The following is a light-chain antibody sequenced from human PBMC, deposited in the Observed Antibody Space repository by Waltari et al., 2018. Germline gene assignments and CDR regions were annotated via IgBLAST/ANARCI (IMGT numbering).Light chain of an antibody. J-gene: IGKJ4*01. CDR3: HPSNNWPRT. CDR1: QSLSSN. V-gene: IGKV3-15*01. Sequence: EIVMTQAAATLSLSTGERATLSCRASQSLSSNLAWYQQKPGQAPRLLIYGASTMSPCIPARFSGSGSGTEFTLPLSSIQSESFAVYFSHPSNNWPRTFGPGTKVEIK. CDR2: GAS.